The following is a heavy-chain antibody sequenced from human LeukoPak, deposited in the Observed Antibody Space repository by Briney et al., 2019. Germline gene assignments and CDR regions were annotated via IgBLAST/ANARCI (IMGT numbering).Heavy chain of an antibody. Sequence: SETLSLTCAVYGGSFSGYYWSWIRQPPGKGLEWIGEINHSGSTNYNPSLKSRVTISVDTSKNQFSLKLSSVTAADTAVYYCARGDYDSRHHFVDWGQGTLVTVSS. CDR1: GGSFSGYY. V-gene: IGHV4-34*01. CDR3: ARGDYDSRHHFVD. D-gene: IGHD3-22*01. J-gene: IGHJ4*02. CDR2: INHSGST.